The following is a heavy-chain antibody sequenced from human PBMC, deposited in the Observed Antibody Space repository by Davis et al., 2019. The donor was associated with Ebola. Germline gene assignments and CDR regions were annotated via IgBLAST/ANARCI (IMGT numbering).Heavy chain of an antibody. Sequence: SETLSLTCAVYGGSFSGYYWSWIRQPPGKGLEWIGEINHSGSTNYNPSLKSRVTISVDTSKNQFSLRLSSVTAADTALYYCARANTGMVPPEIDSWGRGTLVTVSS. J-gene: IGHJ4*02. CDR3: ARANTGMVPPEIDS. CDR2: INHSGST. V-gene: IGHV4-34*01. D-gene: IGHD5-18*01. CDR1: GGSFSGYY.